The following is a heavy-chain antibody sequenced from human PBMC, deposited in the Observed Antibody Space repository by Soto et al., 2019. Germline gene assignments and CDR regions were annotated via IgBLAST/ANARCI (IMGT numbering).Heavy chain of an antibody. CDR2: IKQDGSEK. Sequence: EVQLAESGGGLVQPGGSLRLSCAATGFIFSSYWMSWVRQAPGKGLEWVANIKQDGSEKYYVDSAKGRFTISRDNAKNSLHLQMNSLRAEDTAVYYCARGFNSALDIWGQGKMVTVSS. CDR3: ARGFNSALDI. V-gene: IGHV3-7*01. J-gene: IGHJ3*02. CDR1: GFIFSSYW.